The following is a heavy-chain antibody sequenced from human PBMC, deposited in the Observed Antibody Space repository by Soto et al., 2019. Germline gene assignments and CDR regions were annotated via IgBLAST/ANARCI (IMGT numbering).Heavy chain of an antibody. Sequence: QLLESGGGLVQPGGSLRLSCAASGFRFAAYGMTWGRQAPGKGLEWVSMISGSSDSTYYTDSARGRFTISGDNSKYMKYLEMSGLSSEDTAVYYCEKGDRVSVFYCYMDVWGEGTTVTVSS. D-gene: IGHD2-8*01. CDR3: EKGDRVSVFYCYMDV. CDR1: GFRFAAYG. V-gene: IGHV3-23*01. CDR2: ISGSSDST. J-gene: IGHJ6*03.